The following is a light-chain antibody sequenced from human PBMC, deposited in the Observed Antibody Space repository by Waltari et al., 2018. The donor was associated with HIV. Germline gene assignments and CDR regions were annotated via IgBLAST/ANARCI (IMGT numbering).Light chain of an antibody. Sequence: FELSQPPSLSVSPGQTASITCSGDKLAQHYACWFQQRPGQSPVEVIYQDEKRPSGVPERFSGSNSGNTATLTLSGTQTVDEAEYYCQAWGNSTALFGGGTKLTVL. CDR2: QDE. CDR1: KLAQHY. V-gene: IGLV3-1*01. CDR3: QAWGNSTAL. J-gene: IGLJ2*01.